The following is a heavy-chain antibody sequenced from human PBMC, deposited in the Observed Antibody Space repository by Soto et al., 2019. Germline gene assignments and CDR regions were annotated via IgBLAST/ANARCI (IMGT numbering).Heavy chain of an antibody. CDR1: GYTFTASG. D-gene: IGHD4-17*01. V-gene: IGHV1-18*01. Sequence: QVQLVQSGPEVQKPGASLKVSCKASGYTFTASGISWVRQAPGQGLEWMGWTSIYNGHTEYSPKFLDRVVMTTDTSADTAYLELKSLRPDDAALYYCARWDDYGASDQYHFDQWGQGTLVTVSS. CDR3: ARWDDYGASDQYHFDQ. J-gene: IGHJ4*02. CDR2: TSIYNGHT.